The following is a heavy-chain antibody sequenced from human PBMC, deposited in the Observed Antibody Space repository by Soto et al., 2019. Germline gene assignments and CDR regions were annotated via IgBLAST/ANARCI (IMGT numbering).Heavy chain of an antibody. J-gene: IGHJ5*02. D-gene: IGHD3-22*01. V-gene: IGHV3-48*03. Sequence: PGGSLRLSCAASGFTFSSYEMNWVRQAPGKGLEWVSYISSSGSTIYYADSVKGRFTISRDNAKNSLYLQMNSLRAEDTAVYYCARGRYYYDSSGYYFSPGFDPWGQGTLVTVSS. CDR1: GFTFSSYE. CDR3: ARGRYYYDSSGYYFSPGFDP. CDR2: ISSSGSTI.